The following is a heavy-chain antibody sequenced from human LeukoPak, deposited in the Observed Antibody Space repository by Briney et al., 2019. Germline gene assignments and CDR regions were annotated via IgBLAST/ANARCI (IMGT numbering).Heavy chain of an antibody. Sequence: SETLSLTCAVSGYSISSGYYWGWLRQPPGKGLGWIGSIYHSGSTYYNPSLKSRVTISVDTSKNQFSLKLRSATAADTAVYYCARHRTSSNYFDYWGQGTLVTVSS. D-gene: IGHD1-1*01. J-gene: IGHJ4*02. CDR2: IYHSGST. CDR1: GYSISSGYY. V-gene: IGHV4-38-2*01. CDR3: ARHRTSSNYFDY.